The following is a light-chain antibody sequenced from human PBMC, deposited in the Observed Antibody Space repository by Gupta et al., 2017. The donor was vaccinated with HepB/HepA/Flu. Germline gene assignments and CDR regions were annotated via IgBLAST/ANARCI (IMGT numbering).Light chain of an antibody. CDR2: GAS. CDR3: QQYGSSPLT. Sequence: EIVLTPSPGTLSLSPEERATLSCRASQSVSSSYLAWYQQKTGQAPRLLSYGASSRATGIPDRFSGSGSATDFTLTIIRLEPDDVAVYYCQQYGSSPLTFGGGTKVEIK. V-gene: IGKV3-20*01. CDR1: QSVSSSY. J-gene: IGKJ4*01.